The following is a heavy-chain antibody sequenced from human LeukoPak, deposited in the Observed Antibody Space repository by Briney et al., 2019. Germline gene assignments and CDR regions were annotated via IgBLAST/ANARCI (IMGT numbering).Heavy chain of an antibody. CDR1: GYTFTSYY. CDR2: INPSGGST. V-gene: IGHV1-46*01. D-gene: IGHD4-17*01. Sequence: GASVKVSCKASGYTFTSYYMHWVRQAPGHGLEWMGIINPSGGSTSYAQKFQGRVTMTRDMSTSTVYMELSRLRSEDTAVYYCARSKTTVTNVGYDYYYMDVWGKGTTVTISS. CDR3: ARSKTTVTNVGYDYYYMDV. J-gene: IGHJ6*03.